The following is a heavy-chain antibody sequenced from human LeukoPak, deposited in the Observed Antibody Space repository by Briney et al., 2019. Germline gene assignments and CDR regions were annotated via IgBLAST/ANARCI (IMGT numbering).Heavy chain of an antibody. CDR3: ARSGAYYYGSGNFDY. D-gene: IGHD3-10*01. J-gene: IGHJ4*02. CDR2: INHSGST. V-gene: IGHV4-34*01. Sequence: SETLSLTCAVYGGSFSGYYWSWIRQPPGKGLEWIGEINHSGSTNYNPSLKSRVTISVDTSKNQFSLKLSSVTAADTAVYYCARSGAYYYGSGNFDYWGQGTLVTVSS. CDR1: GGSFSGYY.